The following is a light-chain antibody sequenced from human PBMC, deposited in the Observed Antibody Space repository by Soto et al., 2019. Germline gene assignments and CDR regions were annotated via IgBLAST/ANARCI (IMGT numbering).Light chain of an antibody. CDR2: SAS. Sequence: DIQMTQSPSTLSVSVGDRVIITCRASQSISTWLAWYQQKPGEGPKLLIYSASTLQSGVPSRFSGSGSGTEFTLTISGLQPDDFATYYCQQYDGNFGGGTRVEIK. J-gene: IGKJ4*01. CDR1: QSISTW. CDR3: QQYDGN. V-gene: IGKV1-5*01.